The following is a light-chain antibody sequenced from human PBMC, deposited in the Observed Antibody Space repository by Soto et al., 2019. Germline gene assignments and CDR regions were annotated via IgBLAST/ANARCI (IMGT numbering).Light chain of an antibody. V-gene: IGKV3-20*01. J-gene: IGKJ1*01. Sequence: ETAVKHTPASLSIYTRYVGTLSFRASQTVPSRIAWYQQKPGQAPRLLIYSVSSRATGIPDRFSGSGSGTDFTLSISRLEPEDFAVYYCQQYGRLRWKFGQGSKVDIK. CDR2: SVS. CDR1: QTVPSR. CDR3: QQYGRLRWK.